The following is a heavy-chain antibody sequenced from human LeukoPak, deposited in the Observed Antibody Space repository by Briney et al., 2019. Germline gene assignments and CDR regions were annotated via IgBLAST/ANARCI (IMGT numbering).Heavy chain of an antibody. CDR3: ARDKASIFGVIMAPFDY. Sequence: GGSLRLSCVASGFTFSSYWMSWVRQAPGKGLEWVANIKQDGSDKFYVDSVKGRSTISRDNAKNSLYLQMNSLRAEDTAVYYCARDKASIFGVIMAPFDYWGQGILVTVSS. J-gene: IGHJ4*02. CDR1: GFTFSSYW. CDR2: IKQDGSDK. D-gene: IGHD3-3*01. V-gene: IGHV3-7*01.